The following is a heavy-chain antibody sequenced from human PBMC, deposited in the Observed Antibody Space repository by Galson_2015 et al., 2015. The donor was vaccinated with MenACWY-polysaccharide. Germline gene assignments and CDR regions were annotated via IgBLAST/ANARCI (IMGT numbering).Heavy chain of an antibody. V-gene: IGHV3-23*01. CDR1: GREFSSHP. CDR2: MRGHRGFS. D-gene: IGHD3-22*01. CDR3: ASPPKGTDSRWYDY. Sequence: YLRLSCAPSGREFSSHPMSWLCQDPGEWLEWDSNMRGHRGFSYYAASVKGRFTIFRYNFKNTLYLQMSDLRADDTAIYPCASPPKGTDSRWYDYWGQGTLVAVSS. J-gene: IGHJ4*02.